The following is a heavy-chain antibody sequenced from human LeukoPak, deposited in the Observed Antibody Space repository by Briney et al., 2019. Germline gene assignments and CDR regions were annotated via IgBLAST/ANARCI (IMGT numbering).Heavy chain of an antibody. CDR3: ARTTMVRGVTYYYGMDV. D-gene: IGHD3-10*01. J-gene: IGHJ6*04. V-gene: IGHV5-10-1*01. Sequence: GESLRISCKGSGYSFTSYWISWVRQMPGKGLEWMGRIDPSDSYTNYSPSFQGHVTISADKSISTAYLQWSSLKASDTAMYYCARTTMVRGVTYYYGMDVWGKGTTVTVSS. CDR1: GYSFTSYW. CDR2: IDPSDSYT.